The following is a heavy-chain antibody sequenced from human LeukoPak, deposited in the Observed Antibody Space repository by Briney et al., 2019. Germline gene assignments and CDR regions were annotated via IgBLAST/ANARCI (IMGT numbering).Heavy chain of an antibody. D-gene: IGHD6-13*01. CDR3: ASLVRSAAGTGEDFDY. CDR1: GGSFSGYY. Sequence: SETLSLTCAVYGGSFSGYYWSWIRQPPGKGLEWIGEINHGGSTNYNPSLKSRVTISVDTSKNQFSLKLSSVTAADTAVYYCASLVRSAAGTGEDFDYWGQGTLVTVSS. CDR2: INHGGST. J-gene: IGHJ4*02. V-gene: IGHV4-34*01.